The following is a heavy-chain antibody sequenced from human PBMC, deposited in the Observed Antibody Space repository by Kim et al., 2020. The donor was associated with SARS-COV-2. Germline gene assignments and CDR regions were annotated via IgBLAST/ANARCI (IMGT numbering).Heavy chain of an antibody. J-gene: IGHJ4*02. Sequence: GESLKISCKGSGYSFTSYWIGWVRQMPGKGLEWMGIIYPGDSDTRYSPSFQGQVTISADKSISTAYLQWSSLKASDTAMYYCAITDSDYGDATHGFDYWGQGTLVTVSS. CDR1: GYSFTSYW. CDR2: IYPGDSDT. D-gene: IGHD4-17*01. CDR3: AITDSDYGDATHGFDY. V-gene: IGHV5-51*01.